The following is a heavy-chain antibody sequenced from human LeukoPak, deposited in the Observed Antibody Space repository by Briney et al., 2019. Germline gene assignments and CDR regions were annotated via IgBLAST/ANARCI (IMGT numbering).Heavy chain of an antibody. J-gene: IGHJ4*02. V-gene: IGHV4-59*01. Sequence: PSETLSLTCTVSGGSINSYYWSWIRQPPGKGLEWIGYIYYSGSTNYNPSLKSRVTISVDTSKNQFSLKLISVTAADTAVYYCARTPTYSSGWSWGQGTLVTVSS. CDR3: ARTPTYSSGWS. CDR2: IYYSGST. CDR1: GGSINSYY. D-gene: IGHD6-19*01.